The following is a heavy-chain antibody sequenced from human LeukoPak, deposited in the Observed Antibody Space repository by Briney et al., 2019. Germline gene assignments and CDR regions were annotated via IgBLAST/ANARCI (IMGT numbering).Heavy chain of an antibody. CDR1: GDSMSTFY. V-gene: IGHV4-59*01. Sequence: SETLSLTCTVSGDSMSTFYWSWIRQPPGEGLEWIGFISYNRSTNHNPSLKSRVTISLDTPQNQFSLRLNSVTAADTAVYYCAREVGCSDGTCSPFDYWGQGILVTVSS. D-gene: IGHD2-15*01. CDR3: AREVGCSDGTCSPFDY. J-gene: IGHJ4*02. CDR2: ISYNRST.